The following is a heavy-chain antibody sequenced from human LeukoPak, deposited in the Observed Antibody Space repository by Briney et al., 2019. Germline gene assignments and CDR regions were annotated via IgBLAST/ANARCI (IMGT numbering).Heavy chain of an antibody. J-gene: IGHJ6*02. CDR2: IYYSGST. D-gene: IGHD3-3*01. Sequence: NASETLSLTCTVSGGSISSYYWSWIRQPPGKGLEWIGYIYYSGSTNYNPSLKSRVTISVDTSKNQFSLKLSSVTAADTAVYYCARGSHRVLRFLEWSPNNYYYYYGMDVWGQGTTVTVSS. V-gene: IGHV4-59*01. CDR3: ARGSHRVLRFLEWSPNNYYYYYGMDV. CDR1: GGSISSYY.